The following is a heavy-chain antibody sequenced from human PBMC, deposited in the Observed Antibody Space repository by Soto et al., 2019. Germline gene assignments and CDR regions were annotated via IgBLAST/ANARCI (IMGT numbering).Heavy chain of an antibody. V-gene: IGHV3-30-3*01. Sequence: QVQLVESGGGVVQPGRSLRLSSAASGFTFSSYAMHWVRQAPGKGLEWVAVISYDGSNKYYADSVKGRFTISRDNSKNTLYLQMNSLRAEDTAVYYCARDKGYCSGGSCLYYYYYYGMDVWGQGTTVTVSS. CDR2: ISYDGSNK. CDR1: GFTFSSYA. D-gene: IGHD2-15*01. CDR3: ARDKGYCSGGSCLYYYYYYGMDV. J-gene: IGHJ6*02.